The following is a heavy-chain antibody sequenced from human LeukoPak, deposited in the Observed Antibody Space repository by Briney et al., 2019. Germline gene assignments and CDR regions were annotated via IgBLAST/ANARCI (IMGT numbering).Heavy chain of an antibody. Sequence: SETLSLTCAVYGGSFSGYYWSWSRQPPGKGLEWSGEINHSGSTNYNPSLKSRVTISVDTSKNQFSLKLSSVTAADTAVYYCARGNSNYYYMAVWGKGTTVTVSS. J-gene: IGHJ6*03. V-gene: IGHV4-34*01. CDR2: INHSGST. CDR1: GGSFSGYY. CDR3: ARGNSNYYYMAV. D-gene: IGHD4-11*01.